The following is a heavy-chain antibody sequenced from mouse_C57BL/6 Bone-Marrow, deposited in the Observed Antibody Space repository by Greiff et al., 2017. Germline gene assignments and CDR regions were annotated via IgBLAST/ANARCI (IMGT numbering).Heavy chain of an antibody. Sequence: QVQLQQPGAELVRPGSSVKLSCKASGYTFTSYWMDWVKQRPGQGLEWIGNIYPSDSDTHYNQKFKDKATLTVDKSSSTAYMQLNSLTSEDSAVXYCARQLYCRCMVYWGKGTSVTVSS. V-gene: IGHV1-61*01. J-gene: IGHJ4*01. D-gene: IGHD2-14*01. CDR3: ARQLYCRCMVY. CDR1: GYTFTSYW. CDR2: IYPSDSDT.